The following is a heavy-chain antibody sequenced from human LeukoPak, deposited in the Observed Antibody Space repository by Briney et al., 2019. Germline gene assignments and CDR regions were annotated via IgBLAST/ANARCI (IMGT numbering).Heavy chain of an antibody. CDR1: GGSITGYY. Sequence: SETLSLTCSVSGGSITGYYWNWIRQPPGKGLEWIGYIYNSASFNYNPSLKSRVTMSIDTSKNQFSLKLRSVTAADTAVYSCAREPPHRGFGEMDYFYYYMDVWGKGTTVTVSS. D-gene: IGHD3-10*01. CDR3: AREPPHRGFGEMDYFYYYMDV. J-gene: IGHJ6*03. CDR2: IYNSASF. V-gene: IGHV4-4*08.